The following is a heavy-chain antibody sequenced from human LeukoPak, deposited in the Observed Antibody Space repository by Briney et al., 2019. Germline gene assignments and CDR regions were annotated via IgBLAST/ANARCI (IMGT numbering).Heavy chain of an antibody. Sequence: GGSLRLSCAASGFTFSSYGMHWVRQAPGKGLEWVAVISYDGSNKYYADSVKGRFTISRDNSENTLYLQMNSLRAEDTAVYYCAKDHPMGARSGVDYWGQGTLVTVSS. CDR3: AKDHPMGARSGVDY. V-gene: IGHV3-30*18. J-gene: IGHJ4*02. D-gene: IGHD1-26*01. CDR1: GFTFSSYG. CDR2: ISYDGSNK.